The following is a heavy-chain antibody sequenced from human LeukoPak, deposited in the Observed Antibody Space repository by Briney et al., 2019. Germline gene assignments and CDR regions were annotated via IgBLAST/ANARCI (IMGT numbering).Heavy chain of an antibody. V-gene: IGHV3-33*01. D-gene: IGHD3-10*01. CDR2: IWYDGSNK. J-gene: IGHJ3*02. Sequence: GGSLRLSCAASGFTFSNYGIHWVRQAPGKGLEWVAIIWYDGSNKYYGDSVKGRFTISRDNSKNTAYLQMNSLRGEDTALYYCAREGSSTIYFGSGTHSRGAFGIWGQGTVVTVSS. CDR1: GFTFSNYG. CDR3: AREGSSTIYFGSGTHSRGAFGI.